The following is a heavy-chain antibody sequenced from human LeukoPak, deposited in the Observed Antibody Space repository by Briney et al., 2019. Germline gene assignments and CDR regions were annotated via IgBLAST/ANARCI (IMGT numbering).Heavy chain of an antibody. D-gene: IGHD6-19*01. CDR2: ISYDGSNK. V-gene: IGHV3-30*18. CDR1: GFTFSSYG. Sequence: GESLRLSCAASGFTFSSYGMHWVRQAPGKGLEWVAVISYDGSNKYYADSVKGRFTISRDNSKNTLYLQMNSLRAEDTAVYYCAKDRGYSSGFLDYWGQGTLVTVSS. CDR3: AKDRGYSSGFLDY. J-gene: IGHJ4*02.